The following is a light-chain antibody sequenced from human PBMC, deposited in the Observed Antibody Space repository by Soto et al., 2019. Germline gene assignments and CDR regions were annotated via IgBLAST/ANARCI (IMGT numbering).Light chain of an antibody. Sequence: DIQMTQPPSTLSASVGERLTITCRASQSVSNWLAWYQQKPGKAPKLXXYEASALESGVPSRFSGSGSGTDFTLTISSLQPEDFANYYGQQGYSTPPITFGQGTRLEIK. V-gene: IGKV1-5*01. CDR1: QSVSNW. J-gene: IGKJ5*01. CDR3: QQGYSTPPIT. CDR2: EAS.